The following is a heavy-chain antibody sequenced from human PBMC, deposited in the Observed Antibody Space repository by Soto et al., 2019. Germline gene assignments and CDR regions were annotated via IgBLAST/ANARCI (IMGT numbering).Heavy chain of an antibody. CDR3: FLMIRRPPRSTLFPTRRTSDL. Sequence: ASVKVSCKASGYTFGTYGFSWVRQAPGEGLEWLGCISTYNGKTDYAQKFQGRVTLTTDASTHTAYMELRSLRFDDTAVYYCFLMIRRPPRSTLFPTRRTSDL. CDR1: GYTFGTYG. CDR2: ISTYNGKT. J-gene: IGHJ2*01. V-gene: IGHV1-18*01. D-gene: IGHD4-17*01.